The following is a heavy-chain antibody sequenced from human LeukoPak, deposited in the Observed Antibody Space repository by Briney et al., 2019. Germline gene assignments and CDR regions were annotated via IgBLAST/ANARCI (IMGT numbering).Heavy chain of an antibody. CDR3: AGGYSSPIFDY. Sequence: SETLSLTCTVSGGSISSNNYYWGWIRQPPGKGLEWIGSIYYSGSTYYNPSLKSRVTISVDTSKNQFSLKLSSVTAADTAVYFCAGGYSSPIFDYWGQGTLVTVSS. J-gene: IGHJ4*02. V-gene: IGHV4-39*07. CDR1: GGSISSNNYY. D-gene: IGHD6-13*01. CDR2: IYYSGST.